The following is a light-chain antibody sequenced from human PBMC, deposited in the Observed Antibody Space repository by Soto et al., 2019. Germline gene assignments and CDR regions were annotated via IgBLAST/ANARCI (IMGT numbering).Light chain of an antibody. V-gene: IGLV3-1*01. CDR3: QAWDSSTAYV. CDR2: QDS. Sequence: SYELTQPPSVSVSPGQTASITCSGDKLGDKYACWYQQKPGQSPVLVIYQDSKRPSGIPEPLSGSNSGNTATLTISGTQAMDEADYYCQAWDSSTAYVFGGGTKLTVL. CDR1: KLGDKY. J-gene: IGLJ2*01.